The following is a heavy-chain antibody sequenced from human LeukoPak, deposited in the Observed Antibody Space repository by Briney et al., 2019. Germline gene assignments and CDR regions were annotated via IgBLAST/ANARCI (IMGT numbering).Heavy chain of an antibody. V-gene: IGHV3-74*01. CDR1: GFTFSGYG. CDR3: ARRLVVAATPYYYYGMDV. J-gene: IGHJ6*02. D-gene: IGHD2-15*01. Sequence: GGSLRLSCAASGFTFSGYGMNWVRQAPGKGLVWVSRINSDGSSTSYADSVKGRFTISRDNAKNTLYLQMNSLRAEDTAVYYCARRLVVAATPYYYYGMDVWGQGTTVTVSS. CDR2: INSDGSST.